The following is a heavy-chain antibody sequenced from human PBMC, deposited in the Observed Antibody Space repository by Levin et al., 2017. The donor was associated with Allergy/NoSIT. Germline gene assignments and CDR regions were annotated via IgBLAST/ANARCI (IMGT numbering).Heavy chain of an antibody. J-gene: IGHJ4*02. V-gene: IGHV3-53*01. Sequence: SCAASGFTVSSSYMSWVRQSPRKGLEWVSMIYSGGTTLYADSVKGRFTISRDTSKNTVYLQMTSLRADDTARYYCARDRAEYDILTGYLNWGQGTLVTVSS. CDR3: ARDRAEYDILTGYLN. CDR1: GFTVSSSY. CDR2: IYSGGTT. D-gene: IGHD3-9*01.